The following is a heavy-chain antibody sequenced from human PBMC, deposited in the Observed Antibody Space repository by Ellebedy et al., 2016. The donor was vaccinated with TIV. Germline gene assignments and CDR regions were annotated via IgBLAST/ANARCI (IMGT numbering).Heavy chain of an antibody. CDR2: INPSGGST. J-gene: IGHJ5*02. D-gene: IGHD6-19*01. CDR3: ARDGYSSGYDP. CDR1: GYTFTSYY. Sequence: AASVKVSCKASGYTFTSYYMHWVRQAPGQGLEWMGIINPSGGSTSYAQKLQGRVTMTRDTSTSTVYMELSSLRFEDTAVYYCARDGYSSGYDPWGQGTLVTVSS. V-gene: IGHV1-46*04.